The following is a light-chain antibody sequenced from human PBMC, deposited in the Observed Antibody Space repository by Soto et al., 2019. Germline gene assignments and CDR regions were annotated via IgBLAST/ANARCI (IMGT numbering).Light chain of an antibody. CDR3: CSYAGIYTWV. CDR1: SSDVGGYNY. Sequence: QSALTQPRSVSGSPGQSVTISCTGGSSDVGGYNYVSWYQHHPGKAPKFMIYEVTKRPSGVPDRFSGSKSGNTASLTISGLQAEDEADYYCCSYAGIYTWVFGAGTKVTVL. V-gene: IGLV2-11*01. J-gene: IGLJ3*02. CDR2: EVT.